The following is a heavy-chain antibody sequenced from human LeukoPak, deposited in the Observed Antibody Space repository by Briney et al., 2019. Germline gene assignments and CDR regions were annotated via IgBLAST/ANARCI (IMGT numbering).Heavy chain of an antibody. Sequence: GGSLRLSCEASGFTFSSYSMNWVRQAPGKGLEWVSYISSSSSIIYYADSVKGRFTVSRDNAQNSVYLQMNSLRAEDTAVYYCAREHIRSGSYELDYWGQGTLVTVSS. CDR3: AREHIRSGSYELDY. J-gene: IGHJ4*02. CDR2: ISSSSSII. V-gene: IGHV3-48*04. CDR1: GFTFSSYS. D-gene: IGHD3-10*01.